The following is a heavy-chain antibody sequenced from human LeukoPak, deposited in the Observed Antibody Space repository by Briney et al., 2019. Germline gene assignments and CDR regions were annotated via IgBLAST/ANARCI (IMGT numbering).Heavy chain of an antibody. Sequence: SETLSLTCTVSGGSISSYYWSWIRQPPGKGLEWIGYIYYSGSTNYNPSLKSRVTISVDTSKNQFSLKLSSVTAADTAVYYCARESSGTIDYWGRGTLVTVSS. J-gene: IGHJ4*02. D-gene: IGHD3-22*01. CDR1: GGSISSYY. V-gene: IGHV4-59*01. CDR2: IYYSGST. CDR3: ARESSGTIDY.